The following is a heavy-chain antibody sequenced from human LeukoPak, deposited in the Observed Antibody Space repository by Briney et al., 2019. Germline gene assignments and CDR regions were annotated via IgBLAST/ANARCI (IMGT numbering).Heavy chain of an antibody. Sequence: GASVKVSCTVSGSSLSGLSMHWVRHSPPKGLEWLGGFHPEDDEIIYAQNFQGRVTMTEDTSTDTAYMEVRSLRSEDTAVYVCVRGAHSPYSFPYWGQGTLVTVSS. CDR3: VRGAHSPYSFPY. V-gene: IGHV1-24*01. D-gene: IGHD1-26*01. CDR1: GSSLSGLS. J-gene: IGHJ4*02. CDR2: FHPEDDEI.